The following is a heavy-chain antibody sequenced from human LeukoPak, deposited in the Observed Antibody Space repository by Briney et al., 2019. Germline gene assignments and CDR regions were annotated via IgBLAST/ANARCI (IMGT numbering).Heavy chain of an antibody. Sequence: GGSLRLSCGASGFSLTTTWMSWVRQAPGKGLEWVARIKSRIDGATIDYAAPVKDRFTISRDDSKNTLYLQMNSLKTEDTAVYYCAKSRGYSYGYPFGYWGQGTLVTVSS. D-gene: IGHD5-18*01. CDR2: IKSRIDGATI. J-gene: IGHJ4*02. CDR1: GFSLTTTW. CDR3: AKSRGYSYGYPFGY. V-gene: IGHV3-15*01.